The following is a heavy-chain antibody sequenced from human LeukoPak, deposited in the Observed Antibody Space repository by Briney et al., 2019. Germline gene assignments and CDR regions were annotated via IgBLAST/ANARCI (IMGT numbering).Heavy chain of an antibody. CDR2: ISGSGGIT. D-gene: IGHD2-2*03. V-gene: IGHV3-23*01. CDR3: AKDGYCSSSTCRLFDY. Sequence: PGGSLRLSCAASGFTVSSNYMSWVRQAPGKGLEWVSVISGSGGITYYADSVKGRFTISRDNSKNTLYLQMNSLRAEDTAVYYCAKDGYCSSSTCRLFDYWGQGTLVTVSS. CDR1: GFTVSSNY. J-gene: IGHJ4*02.